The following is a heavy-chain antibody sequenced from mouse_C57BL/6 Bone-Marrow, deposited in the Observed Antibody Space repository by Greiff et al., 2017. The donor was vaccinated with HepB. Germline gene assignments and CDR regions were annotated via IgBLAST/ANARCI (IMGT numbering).Heavy chain of an antibody. V-gene: IGHV1-66*01. CDR3: ARDYGSSWYYFDY. Sequence: QVQLKESGPELVKPGASVKISCKASGYSFTSYYIHWVKQRPGQGLEWIGWIYPGSGNTKYNEKFKGKATLTADTSSSTAYMQLSSLTSEDSAVYYCARDYGSSWYYFDYWGQGTTLTVSS. CDR1: GYSFTSYY. D-gene: IGHD1-1*01. J-gene: IGHJ2*01. CDR2: IYPGSGNT.